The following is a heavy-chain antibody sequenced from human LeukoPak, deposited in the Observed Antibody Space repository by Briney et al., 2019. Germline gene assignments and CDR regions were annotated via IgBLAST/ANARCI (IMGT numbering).Heavy chain of an antibody. J-gene: IGHJ4*02. CDR2: IYYSGST. CDR1: GGSISSYY. CDR3: AREGGIAAALDY. D-gene: IGHD6-13*01. Sequence: KPSETLSLTCTVSGGSISSYYWSWIRQPPGKGLEWIGYIYYSGSTNYNPSLKSRVTISVDTSKNQFSLKLSSVTAADTAVYYCAREGGIAAALDYRGQGTLVTVSS. V-gene: IGHV4-59*01.